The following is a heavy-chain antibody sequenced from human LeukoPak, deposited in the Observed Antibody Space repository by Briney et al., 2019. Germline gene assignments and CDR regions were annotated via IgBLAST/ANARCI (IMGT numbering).Heavy chain of an antibody. D-gene: IGHD6-19*01. Sequence: GGSLRLSCAASGFSFSSYAMSWVRQAPGKGLEWVSAISKSGDSTFYADSVKGRFTISRDNSQNTLYVQMNSLRAEDTAVYYCAKDQGYSSAWYSRDGFDMWGQGTMVTVSS. CDR1: GFSFSSYA. CDR3: AKDQGYSSAWYSRDGFDM. CDR2: ISKSGDST. V-gene: IGHV3-23*01. J-gene: IGHJ3*02.